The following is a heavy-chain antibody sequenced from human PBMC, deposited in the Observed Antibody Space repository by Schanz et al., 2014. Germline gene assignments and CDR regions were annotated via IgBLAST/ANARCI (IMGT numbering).Heavy chain of an antibody. J-gene: IGHJ5*02. D-gene: IGHD3-10*01. CDR1: GFTFSNAW. CDR2: IKSRSDGGTT. Sequence: EVQLVESGGVVAQPGGSLRLSCAASGFTFSNAWMNWVRQGPGNRLEWVGRIKSRSDGGTTDYAAPVKGRFIISRDDSRNTLYLLMSGLKTEDTAVYYCSTTPNFYASGTYSWFDPWGQGTRVTVSS. CDR3: STTPNFYASGTYSWFDP. V-gene: IGHV3-15*01.